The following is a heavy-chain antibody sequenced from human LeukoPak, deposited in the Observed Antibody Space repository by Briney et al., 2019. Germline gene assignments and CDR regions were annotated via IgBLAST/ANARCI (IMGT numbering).Heavy chain of an antibody. J-gene: IGHJ4*02. D-gene: IGHD3-22*01. CDR3: AKDRLLYYYDSSGYSFGY. CDR1: GFTFSSYA. Sequence: PGGSLRLSCAASGFTFSSYAMSWVRQAPGKGLEWVSALTASGETTYYADSVKGRFTISRDNSKNTLFLQMNSLRAEDTAVYYCAKDRLLYYYDSSGYSFGYWGQGTLVTVSS. V-gene: IGHV3-23*01. CDR2: LTASGETT.